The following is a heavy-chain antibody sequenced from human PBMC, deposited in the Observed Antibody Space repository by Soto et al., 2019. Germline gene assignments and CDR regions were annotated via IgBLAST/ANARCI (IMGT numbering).Heavy chain of an antibody. CDR2: ISSSSSYI. Sequence: PGGSLRLSCAASGFTFSSYRMNWVRQAPGKGLEWVSSISSSSSYIYYADSVKGRFTISRDNAKNSLYLQMNSLRAEDTAVYYCARVGHSSGYNYFDYWGQGTLVTVSS. V-gene: IGHV3-21*01. CDR3: ARVGHSSGYNYFDY. D-gene: IGHD3-22*01. J-gene: IGHJ4*02. CDR1: GFTFSSYR.